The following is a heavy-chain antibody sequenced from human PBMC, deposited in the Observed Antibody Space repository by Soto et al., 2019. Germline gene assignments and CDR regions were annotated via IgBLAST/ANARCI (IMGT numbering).Heavy chain of an antibody. J-gene: IGHJ6*02. CDR1: GGSFSGYY. Sequence: QVQLQQWGAGLLKPSETLSLTCAVYGGSFSGYYWSWIRQPPGKGLEWIGEINHSGSTNYNPSLKSRVTIAVDTSKNQFSLKLSSVTAADTAVYSCARGIDAIYYYYGMDVWGQGTTVTVSS. D-gene: IGHD1-26*01. CDR2: INHSGST. CDR3: ARGIDAIYYYYGMDV. V-gene: IGHV4-34*01.